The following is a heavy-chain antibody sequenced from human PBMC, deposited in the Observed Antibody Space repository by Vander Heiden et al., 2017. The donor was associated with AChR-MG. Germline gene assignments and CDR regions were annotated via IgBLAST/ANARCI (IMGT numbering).Heavy chain of an antibody. CDR3: ARRTYSSSWYYYYYYMDV. CDR2: IWYDGSNK. Sequence: QVQLVESGGGVVQPGRSLRLSCAASGFTSRSYGMHWVRQAPGKGLEWVAVIWYDGSNKYYADSVKGRFTISRDNSKNTLYLQMNSLRAEDTAVYYCARRTYSSSWYYYYYYMDVWGKGTTVTVSS. CDR1: GFTSRSYG. D-gene: IGHD6-13*01. V-gene: IGHV3-33*01. J-gene: IGHJ6*03.